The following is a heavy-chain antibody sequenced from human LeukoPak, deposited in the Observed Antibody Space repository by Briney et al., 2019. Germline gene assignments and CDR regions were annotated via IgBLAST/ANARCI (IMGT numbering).Heavy chain of an antibody. J-gene: IGHJ1*01. CDR2: IYYSGST. CDR1: GDSISGSY. Sequence: PSETLSLTCTVSGDSISGSYWTWIRQPPGKGLEWIGYIYYSGSTNYNASLKSRVTISVDTSKNQFSLKLSSVTAADTAVYYCASDSYSPEYFQHWGQGTLVTVSS. D-gene: IGHD2-15*01. CDR3: ASDSYSPEYFQH. V-gene: IGHV4-59*08.